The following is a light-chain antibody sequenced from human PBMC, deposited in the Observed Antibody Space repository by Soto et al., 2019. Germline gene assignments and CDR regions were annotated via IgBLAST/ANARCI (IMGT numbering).Light chain of an antibody. CDR3: QQYNSPT. J-gene: IGKJ1*01. CDR1: QSISSW. V-gene: IGKV1-5*01. Sequence: DIQMTQSPSSVSASVGYRVTITCRASQSISSWLAWYQQKPGKAPKLLIYDASSLESGVPSRFSGSGSGTEFTLTISSPQPDDFATYYCQQYNSPTFGQGTKVDIK. CDR2: DAS.